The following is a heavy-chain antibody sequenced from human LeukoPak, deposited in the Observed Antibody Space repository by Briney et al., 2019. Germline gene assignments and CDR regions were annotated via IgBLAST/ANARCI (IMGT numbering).Heavy chain of an antibody. CDR2: ISSSSSII. CDR3: ARGRGAAAGTRIFDY. V-gene: IGHV3-48*02. Sequence: GGSLRLSCAASGFTLSTYSMNWVRQAPGKGLEWISYISSSSSIIYYADSVKGRFTISRDNAQQSLYLQMNSLRDEDTAVYHCARGRGAAAGTRIFDYWGQGTLVTVSS. J-gene: IGHJ4*02. CDR1: GFTLSTYS. D-gene: IGHD6-13*01.